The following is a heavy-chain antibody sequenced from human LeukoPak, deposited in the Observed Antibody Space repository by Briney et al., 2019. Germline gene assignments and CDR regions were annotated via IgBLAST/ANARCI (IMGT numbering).Heavy chain of an antibody. Sequence: PGGSLRLSCAASGFTFSSYSMNWVRQAPGKGLEWVSSISSSSSYIYYADPVKGRFTISRDNAKNSLYLQMNSLRAEDTAVYYCARDRGYDFWSGYFPDAFDIWGQGTMVSVSS. CDR2: ISSSSSYI. D-gene: IGHD3-3*01. CDR1: GFTFSSYS. J-gene: IGHJ3*02. V-gene: IGHV3-21*01. CDR3: ARDRGYDFWSGYFPDAFDI.